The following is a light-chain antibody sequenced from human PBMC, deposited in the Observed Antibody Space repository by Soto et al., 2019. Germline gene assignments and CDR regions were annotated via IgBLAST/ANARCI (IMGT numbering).Light chain of an antibody. CDR3: QQYNNWPPWT. J-gene: IGKJ1*01. CDR1: QSVDSF. V-gene: IGKV3-15*01. CDR2: DTS. Sequence: EIVLTQSPASLSLSPGERATLSCRASQSVDSFLAWYQQKPGRTPRLLIYDTSTRATGIPARFSGSGSGTDFTLTISSLQSEDFAVYYCQQYNNWPPWTFGQGTKVEIK.